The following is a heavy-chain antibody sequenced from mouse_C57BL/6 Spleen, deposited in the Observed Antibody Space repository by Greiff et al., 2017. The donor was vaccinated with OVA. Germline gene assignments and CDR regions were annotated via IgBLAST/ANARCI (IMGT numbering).Heavy chain of an antibody. CDR1: GYTFTSYG. CDR3: ARSATTVVATHYFDY. CDR2: IYPRSGNT. Sequence: QVQLQQSGAELARPGASVKLSCKASGYTFTSYGISWVKQRTGQGLEWIGEIYPRSGNTYYNEKFKGKATLTADKSSSTAYMELRSLTSEDSAVYFCARSATTVVATHYFDYWGQGTTLTVSS. V-gene: IGHV1-81*01. J-gene: IGHJ2*01. D-gene: IGHD1-1*01.